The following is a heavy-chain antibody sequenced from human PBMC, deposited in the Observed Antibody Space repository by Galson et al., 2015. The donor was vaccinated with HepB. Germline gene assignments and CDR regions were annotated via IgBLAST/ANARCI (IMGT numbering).Heavy chain of an antibody. D-gene: IGHD3-22*01. CDR1: GFTFSLYA. CDR2: ISYDGSNK. V-gene: IGHV3-30-3*01. J-gene: IGHJ6*02. Sequence: SLRLSCAASGFTFSLYAMHWVRQAPGKGLEWVAVISYDGSNKYYADSVKGRFTISRDNSKNTLYLQMNSLRAEDTAVYYCARDLTGYYDSSGYYSYYYYYGMDVWGQGTTVTVSS. CDR3: ARDLTGYYDSSGYYSYYYYYGMDV.